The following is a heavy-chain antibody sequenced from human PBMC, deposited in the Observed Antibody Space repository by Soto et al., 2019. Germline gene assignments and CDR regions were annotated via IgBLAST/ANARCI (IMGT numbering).Heavy chain of an antibody. Sequence: SETLSLTCAVSGGSISSSNWWSWVRQPPGKGLEWIGEISHSGSTNYNPSLKSRVTISVDKSKNQFSLKLSSVAAADTAVYYCLRTGVGATTEDWGQGTLVTVSS. D-gene: IGHD1-26*01. CDR2: ISHSGST. J-gene: IGHJ4*02. V-gene: IGHV4-4*02. CDR1: GGSISSSNW. CDR3: LRTGVGATTED.